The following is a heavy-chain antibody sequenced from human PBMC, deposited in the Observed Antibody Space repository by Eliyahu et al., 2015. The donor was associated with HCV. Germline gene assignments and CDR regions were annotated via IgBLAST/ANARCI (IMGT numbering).Heavy chain of an antibody. CDR1: GFXFSDYY. V-gene: IGHV3-11*06. D-gene: IGHD6-19*01. CDR2: ISSSSSYT. Sequence: QVQLVESGGGLVKPGGSLRLSCAASGFXFSDYYMSWIRQAPGKGLEGVSYISSSSSYTNYADSVKGRFTISRDNAKNSLYLQMNSLRAEDTAVYYCARGGSREWLAPPGHWGQGTLVTVSS. CDR3: ARGGSREWLAPPGH. J-gene: IGHJ1*01.